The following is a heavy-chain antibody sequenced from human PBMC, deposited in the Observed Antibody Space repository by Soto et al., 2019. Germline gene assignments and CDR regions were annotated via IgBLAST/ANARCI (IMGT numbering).Heavy chain of an antibody. CDR3: ARHTLVALRYFGNMLD. J-gene: IGHJ4*02. CDR1: GGSISSSSYY. V-gene: IGHV4-39*01. Sequence: SETLSLTCTVSGGSISSSSYYWGWIRQPPGKGLEWIGTIYYSGRTYYNPSLKSRVTISVDTSKKQFSLKLSSVTAADTAIYYCARHTLVALRYFGNMLDWGQGTLVTVSS. CDR2: IYYSGRT. D-gene: IGHD3-10*01.